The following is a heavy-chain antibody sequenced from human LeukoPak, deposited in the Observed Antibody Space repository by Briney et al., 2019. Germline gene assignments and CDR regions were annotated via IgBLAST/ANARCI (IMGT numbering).Heavy chain of an antibody. Sequence: GGSLRLSCAASGFTFSDYYMSWIRQAPGKGLEWVSYISSSSSYTNYADSVKGRFTISRDNAKNTLYLQMNSLRAEDTAVYYCASGYCSGGSCYRNNYFDYWGQGTLVTVSS. CDR2: ISSSSSYT. V-gene: IGHV3-11*06. D-gene: IGHD2-15*01. CDR1: GFTFSDYY. J-gene: IGHJ4*02. CDR3: ASGYCSGGSCYRNNYFDY.